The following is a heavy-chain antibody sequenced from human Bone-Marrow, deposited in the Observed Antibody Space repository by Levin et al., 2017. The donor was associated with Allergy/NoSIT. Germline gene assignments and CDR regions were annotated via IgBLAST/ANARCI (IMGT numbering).Heavy chain of an antibody. J-gene: IGHJ2*01. CDR2: ISYDGSNK. V-gene: IGHV3-30*18. CDR1: GFTFSSYG. CDR3: AKDYSSGWYGYFDL. Sequence: LSLTCAASGFTFSSYGMHWVRQAPGKGLEWVAVISYDGSNKYYADSVKGRFTISRDNSKNTLYLQMNSLRAEDTAVYYCAKDYSSGWYGYFDLWGRGTLVTVSS. D-gene: IGHD6-19*01.